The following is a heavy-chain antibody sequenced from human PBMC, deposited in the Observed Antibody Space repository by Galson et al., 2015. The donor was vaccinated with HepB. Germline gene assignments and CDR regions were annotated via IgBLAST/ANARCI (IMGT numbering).Heavy chain of an antibody. J-gene: IGHJ3*02. V-gene: IGHV1-18*01. D-gene: IGHD2-2*01. CDR3: ARRLDIVVVPDDAFDI. CDR1: GYTFTSYG. CDR2: ISAYNGNT. Sequence: SVKVSCKASGYTFTSYGISWVRQAPGQGLEWMGWISAYNGNTNYAQKLQGRVTMTTDTSTSTAYMELRSLRSDDTAVYYCARRLDIVVVPDDAFDIWGQGTMVTVSS.